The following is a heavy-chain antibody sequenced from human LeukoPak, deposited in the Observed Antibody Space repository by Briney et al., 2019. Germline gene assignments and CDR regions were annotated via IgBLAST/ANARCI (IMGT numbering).Heavy chain of an antibody. V-gene: IGHV4-39*07. CDR3: ARGQVGVVVPAAILSFNYYYYMDV. J-gene: IGHJ6*03. CDR2: IYYSGNT. D-gene: IGHD2-2*01. Sequence: SETLSLTCTVSGGSISSSSYYWAWIRQPPGKGLEWIGSIYYSGNTYYKSSLKSRVTIAVDTSKNQFSLKLNSVTAADTAVYYCARGQVGVVVPAAILSFNYYYYMDVWGKGTTVTVSS. CDR1: GGSISSSSYY.